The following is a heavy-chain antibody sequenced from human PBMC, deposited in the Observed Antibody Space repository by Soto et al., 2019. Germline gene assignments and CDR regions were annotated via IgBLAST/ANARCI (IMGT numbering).Heavy chain of an antibody. CDR2: IWYDGSNK. Sequence: GSLRLSCAASGFTFSSYGMHWVRQAPGKGLEWVAVIWYDGSNKYYADSVKGRFTISRDNSKNTLYLQMNSLRAEDTAVYYCARDLASSSWYLHYWGQGTLVTVSS. D-gene: IGHD6-13*01. V-gene: IGHV3-33*01. CDR1: GFTFSSYG. CDR3: ARDLASSSWYLHY. J-gene: IGHJ4*02.